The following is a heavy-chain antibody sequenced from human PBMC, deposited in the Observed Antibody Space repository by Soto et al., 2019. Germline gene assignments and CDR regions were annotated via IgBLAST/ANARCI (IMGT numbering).Heavy chain of an antibody. CDR3: ERDRRDGYNPFDY. CDR1: GGTFSNYA. V-gene: IGHV1-69*01. CDR2: IIPIHDTI. J-gene: IGHJ4*02. Sequence: QVQLVQSGAEVQKPGSSVKVSCKASGGTFSNYAINWVRQAPGQGLEWMGGIIPIHDTIDYARKFRGRVTISADESTGTAYMELSSLRSEDTAIYYCERDRRDGYNPFDYWGQGTLVTVSS. D-gene: IGHD5-12*01.